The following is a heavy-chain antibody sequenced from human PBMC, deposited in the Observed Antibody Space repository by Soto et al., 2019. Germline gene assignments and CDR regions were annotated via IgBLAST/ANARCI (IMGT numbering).Heavy chain of an antibody. CDR1: GFTFDDYA. D-gene: IGHD4-17*01. Sequence: EVQLVESGRGLVQPGRSLRLSCAASGFTFDDYAMHWVRQAPGKGLEWVSGISWNSGSIGYADSVKGRFTISRDNAKNSLYLQMNSLRAEDTALYYCAKSLYGDYGGWFDPWGQGTLVTVSS. CDR2: ISWNSGSI. V-gene: IGHV3-9*01. J-gene: IGHJ5*02. CDR3: AKSLYGDYGGWFDP.